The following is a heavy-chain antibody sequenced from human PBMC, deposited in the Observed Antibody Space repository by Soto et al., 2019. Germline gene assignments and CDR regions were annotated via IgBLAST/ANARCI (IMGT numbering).Heavy chain of an antibody. J-gene: IGHJ5*02. D-gene: IGHD3-22*01. CDR2: IIPIFGTA. CDR1: GGTFSSYA. CDR3: ARDRGPSSGYYPYWFDP. V-gene: IGHV1-69*13. Sequence: SVKVSCKASGGTFSSYAISWVRQAAGQGLEWMGEIIPIFGTANYAQKFQGRVTITADESTSTAYMELSSLRSEDTAVYYCARDRGPSSGYYPYWFDPWGQGTLVTVSS.